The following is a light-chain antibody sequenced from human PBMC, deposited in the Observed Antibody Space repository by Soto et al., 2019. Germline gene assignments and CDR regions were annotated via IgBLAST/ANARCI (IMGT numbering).Light chain of an antibody. CDR2: EVT. J-gene: IGLJ2*01. CDR1: SSDVGGYNF. V-gene: IGLV2-8*01. Sequence: QSVLTQPPSASGSPGQSVTISCTGTSSDVGGYNFVSWYQQHPGKAPKLMIYEVTKRPSGVPDRFSGSKSGNTASLTVSGLQAEDEADYYFSSYAGGNEVIFGGGTKVTVL. CDR3: SSYAGGNEVI.